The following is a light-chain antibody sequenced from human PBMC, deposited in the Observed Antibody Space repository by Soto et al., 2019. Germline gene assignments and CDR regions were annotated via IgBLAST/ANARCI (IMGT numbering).Light chain of an antibody. CDR3: SSYTSSSTLNVV. CDR1: SSDVAGYNY. CDR2: DVS. V-gene: IGLV2-14*03. Sequence: QSALTQPDSVSGSPGQSITISCTGTSSDVAGYNYVSWYQQHPGKAPKLMIYDVSNRPSGVSNRFSGSKSGNTASLTISGLQAEDESDYYCSSYTSSSTLNVVFGGGTKLTVL. J-gene: IGLJ2*01.